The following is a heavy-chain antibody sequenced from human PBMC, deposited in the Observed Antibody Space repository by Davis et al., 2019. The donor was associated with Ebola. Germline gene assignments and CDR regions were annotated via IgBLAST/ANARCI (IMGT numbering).Heavy chain of an antibody. CDR2: ISAYNGNT. CDR3: ARGRYSSSWSYYYYGMDV. CDR1: GYTFTSYG. V-gene: IGHV1-18*01. Sequence: AASVKVSCKASGYTFTSYGISWVRQAPGQGLEWMGWISAYNGNTNYAQKLQGRVTMTTDTSTSTAYMELRSLRSDDTAVYYCARGRYSSSWSYYYYGMDVWGQGTTVTVSS. J-gene: IGHJ6*02. D-gene: IGHD6-13*01.